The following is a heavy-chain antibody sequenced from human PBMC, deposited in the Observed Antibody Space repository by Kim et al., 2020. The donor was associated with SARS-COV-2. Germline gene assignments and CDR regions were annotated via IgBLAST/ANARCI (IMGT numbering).Heavy chain of an antibody. D-gene: IGHD1-26*01. CDR3: ARDVGFRTRHYFDY. J-gene: IGHJ4*02. CDR1: GGSISSSSYY. CDR2: IYYSGST. V-gene: IGHV4-39*02. Sequence: SETLSLTCTVSGGSISSSSYYWGWIRQPPGKGLEWIGSIYYSGSTYYNPSLKSRVTISVDTSKNQFSLKLSSVTAADTAVYYCARDVGFRTRHYFDYWGQGTLVTVSS.